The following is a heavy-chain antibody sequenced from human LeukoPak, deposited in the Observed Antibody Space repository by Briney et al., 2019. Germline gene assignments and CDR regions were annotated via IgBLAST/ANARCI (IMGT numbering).Heavy chain of an antibody. V-gene: IGHV3-15*01. J-gene: IGHJ4*02. CDR1: GFTFSNAW. Sequence: NPGGSLRLSCAGSGFTFSNAWMSWVRQVPGKGLEWVGRIKSKPNGETTDYAASVEGRFTVSRDDSKNTAFLQMTSLKTEDTAVYFCATTYDISPTGYWGQGTLVTVSS. CDR2: IKSKPNGETT. CDR3: ATTYDISPTGY. D-gene: IGHD3-22*01.